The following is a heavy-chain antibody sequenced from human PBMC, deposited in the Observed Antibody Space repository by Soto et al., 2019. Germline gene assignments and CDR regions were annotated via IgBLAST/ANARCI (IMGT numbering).Heavy chain of an antibody. D-gene: IGHD6-19*01. CDR1: GFTFSSYA. CDR3: AKDGHSSGWYSGDAFDI. V-gene: IGHV3-23*01. Sequence: GGSLRLSCAASGFTFSSYAMSWVRQAPGKGLEWVSAISGSGGSTYYADSVKGRFTISRDNSKNTLYLQMNSLRAEDTAVYYCAKDGHSSGWYSGDAFDIWGQGTMVTVSS. CDR2: ISGSGGST. J-gene: IGHJ3*02.